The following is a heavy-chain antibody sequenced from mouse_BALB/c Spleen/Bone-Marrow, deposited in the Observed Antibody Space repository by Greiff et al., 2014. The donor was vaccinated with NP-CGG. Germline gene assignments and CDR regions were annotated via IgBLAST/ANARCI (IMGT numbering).Heavy chain of an antibody. CDR2: IRNKPNGYTT. D-gene: IGHD5-1*01. CDR3: ARDYSGYFDF. V-gene: IGHV7-3*02. CDR1: GFTFTDYF. J-gene: IGHJ2*01. Sequence: EVKLQESGGGLVQPGGSLRLSCTTFGFTFTDYFMTWVRQPPGKALEWLGFIRNKPNGYTTEYNPSVKGRFTISRDNSQGILYLQMNTLRAEDSAIYYCARDYSGYFDFWGQGTTLTVSS.